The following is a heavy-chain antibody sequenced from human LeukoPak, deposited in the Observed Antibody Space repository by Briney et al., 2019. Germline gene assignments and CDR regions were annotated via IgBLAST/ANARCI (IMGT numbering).Heavy chain of an antibody. CDR1: GFTFSSYD. CDR3: ARDLHYYVAMDV. D-gene: IGHD3-10*02. J-gene: IGHJ6*02. CDR2: ISRSSSII. V-gene: IGHV3-48*01. Sequence: GGSLRLSCAASGFTFSSYDMNWVRQAPGKGLEWVSYISRSSSIIYYTDSVKGRFTISRDNAKNLLYLQMNSLRGEDTAVYYCARDLHYYVAMDVWGQGTTVTVSS.